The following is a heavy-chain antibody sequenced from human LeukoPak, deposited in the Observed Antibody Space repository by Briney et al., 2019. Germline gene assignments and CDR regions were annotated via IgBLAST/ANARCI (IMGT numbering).Heavy chain of an antibody. CDR3: ARHYGSGRPYFDY. J-gene: IGHJ4*02. Sequence: SETLSLTCTVSGGSISNYYWTWIRQPPGKGLEWIGYIYYSGSTNYNPSLKSRVTISVDTSKNQFSLNLRSLTAADTAVYYCARHYGSGRPYFDYWGQGTLVTVSS. V-gene: IGHV4-59*01. D-gene: IGHD3-10*01. CDR2: IYYSGST. CDR1: GGSISNYY.